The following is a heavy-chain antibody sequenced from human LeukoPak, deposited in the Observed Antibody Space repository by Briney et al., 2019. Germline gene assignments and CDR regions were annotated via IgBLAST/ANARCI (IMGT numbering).Heavy chain of an antibody. CDR1: GGSISSYY. D-gene: IGHD4-17*01. J-gene: IGHJ6*02. CDR2: IYYSGST. CDR3: ARDGSVTTGYYYGMDV. Sequence: SETLSLTCAVSGGSISSYYWSWIRQPPGRGLEWIGYIYYSGSTDYNPSLKSRVTISIDTSKNQFSLKLSSVTAADTAVYYCARDGSVTTGYYYGMDVWGQGTTVTVSS. V-gene: IGHV4-59*12.